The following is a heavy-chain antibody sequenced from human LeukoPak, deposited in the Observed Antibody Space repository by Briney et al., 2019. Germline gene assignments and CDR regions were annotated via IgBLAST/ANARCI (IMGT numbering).Heavy chain of an antibody. J-gene: IGHJ3*02. Sequence: GAAVKVSCNASGCAFSSYAISWMRQPPGQGLERMGGIIPIFGTANYAQKFQGRVTITADESTSTAYMELSSLRSEDTAVYYCATDRGAVAHDAFDIWGQGTMVTVSS. CDR1: GCAFSSYA. CDR2: IIPIFGTA. CDR3: ATDRGAVAHDAFDI. D-gene: IGHD6-19*01. V-gene: IGHV1-69*13.